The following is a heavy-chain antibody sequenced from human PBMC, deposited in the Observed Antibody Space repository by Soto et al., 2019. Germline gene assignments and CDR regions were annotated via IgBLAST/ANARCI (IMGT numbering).Heavy chain of an antibody. CDR3: AKDSAGWFGNFSNYFDT. CDR1: GFSFSSYA. J-gene: IGHJ4*02. V-gene: IGHV3-23*01. CDR2: IGGSGEGT. Sequence: EVQLLESGGGKVQPGGSLRLSCAASGFSFSSYAMACVRQAPGKGLEWVSLIGGSGEGTHYTDSVRGRFSISRDNSQNTLFLQRNSLRADDTAKYYCAKDSAGWFGNFSNYFDTWGQGTRVTVSA. D-gene: IGHD3-10*01.